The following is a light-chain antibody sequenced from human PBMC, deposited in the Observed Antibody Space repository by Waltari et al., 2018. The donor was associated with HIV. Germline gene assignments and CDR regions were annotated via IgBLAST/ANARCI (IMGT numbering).Light chain of an antibody. V-gene: IGKV1-13*02. J-gene: IGKJ4*02. CDR3: QQFNSYPT. CDR1: QGISSA. Sequence: AIQLTQSPSSLSASVGDRVTITCRASQGISSALAWYQQKPWKAPKLLIYDASTLESGVPSRFSGSGSGTDFTLTISSLQPEDFATYYCQQFNSYPTFGGGTKVEIK. CDR2: DAS.